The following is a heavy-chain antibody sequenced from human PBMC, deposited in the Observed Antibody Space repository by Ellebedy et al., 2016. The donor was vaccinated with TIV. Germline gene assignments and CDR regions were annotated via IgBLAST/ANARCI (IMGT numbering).Heavy chain of an antibody. J-gene: IGHJ5*02. D-gene: IGHD2-15*01. V-gene: IGHV1-2*02. CDR3: ARDQDYLAAAIDWFDP. Sequence: ASVKVSCKVSGYTLTELSMHWVRQAPGQGLEWMGWINPNSGGTNYAQKFQGRVTMTRDTSISTAYMELSRLRSDNTAVYYCARDQDYLAAAIDWFDPWGQGTLVTVSS. CDR2: INPNSGGT. CDR1: GYTLTELS.